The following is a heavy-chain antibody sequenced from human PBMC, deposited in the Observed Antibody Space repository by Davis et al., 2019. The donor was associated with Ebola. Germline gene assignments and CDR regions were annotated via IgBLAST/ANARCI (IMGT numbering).Heavy chain of an antibody. V-gene: IGHV4-34*01. Sequence: SETLSLTCAVYGGSFIGYYWSWIRQPPGKGLEWIGEIHHSGSTNYNPSLKSRVTISVDTSKNQFSLKLSSVTAADTAVYYCARALFPTTSDHWGQGTLVTVSS. CDR3: ARALFPTTSDH. CDR1: GGSFIGYY. D-gene: IGHD1-1*01. CDR2: IHHSGST. J-gene: IGHJ4*02.